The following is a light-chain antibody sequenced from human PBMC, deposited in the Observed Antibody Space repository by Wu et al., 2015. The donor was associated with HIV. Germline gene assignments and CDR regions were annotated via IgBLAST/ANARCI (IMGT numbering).Light chain of an antibody. V-gene: IGKV1-39*01. Sequence: DIQMTQSPSSLSASVGDRVTITCRASQSINSHLNWYQQKPGKGPKLLIYGASNLQTGVPSRFSGSGSGTDFTLTISSLQPEDFATYFCQQSYNTPRTFGQGTKVEIK. CDR3: QQSYNTPRT. CDR2: GAS. J-gene: IGKJ1*01. CDR1: QSINSH.